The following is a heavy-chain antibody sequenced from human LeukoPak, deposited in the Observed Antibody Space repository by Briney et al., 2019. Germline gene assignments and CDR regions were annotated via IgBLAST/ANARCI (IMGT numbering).Heavy chain of an antibody. Sequence: SETLSLTCAVYGGSFSGYYWSWIRQPPGKRLEWIGEINHSGSTNYNPSLKSRVTISVDTSKNQFSLKLSSVTAADTAVYYCARVAAAGTVVDYWGQGTLVTVSS. J-gene: IGHJ4*02. D-gene: IGHD6-13*01. CDR2: INHSGST. V-gene: IGHV4-34*01. CDR3: ARVAAAGTVVDY. CDR1: GGSFSGYY.